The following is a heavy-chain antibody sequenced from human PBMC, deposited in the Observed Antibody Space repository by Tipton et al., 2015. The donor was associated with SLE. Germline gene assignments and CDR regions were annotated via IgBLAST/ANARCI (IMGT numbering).Heavy chain of an antibody. J-gene: IGHJ4*02. Sequence: TLSLTCAVSGYSISSGYYWGWIRQPPGKGLEWIGSIYHSGSTYYNPSLKSRVTISVDTSKNQFSLKLSSVTAAGTAVYYCAGGIAAGQDYWGQGTLVTVSS. D-gene: IGHD6-25*01. CDR2: IYHSGST. CDR3: AGGIAAGQDY. V-gene: IGHV4-38-2*01. CDR1: GYSISSGYY.